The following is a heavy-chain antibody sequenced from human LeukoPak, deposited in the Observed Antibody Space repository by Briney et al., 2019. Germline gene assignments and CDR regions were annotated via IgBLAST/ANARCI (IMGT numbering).Heavy chain of an antibody. Sequence: GGSLRLSCAASGFTFSSYSMNWVRQAPGKGLEWVSSISSSNNYIYYADSVKGRFTISRDNAKNSLYLQMNSLRAEDTALYYCARVAVEYYYYYMDVWGKGTTVTVSS. J-gene: IGHJ6*03. D-gene: IGHD5-24*01. CDR2: ISSSNNYI. CDR3: ARVAVEYYYYYMDV. CDR1: GFTFSSYS. V-gene: IGHV3-21*04.